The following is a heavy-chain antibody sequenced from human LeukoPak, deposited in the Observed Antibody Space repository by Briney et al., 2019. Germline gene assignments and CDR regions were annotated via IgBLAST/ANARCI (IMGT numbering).Heavy chain of an antibody. CDR3: ARLGYCVSTSCFFYYSYYMDV. Sequence: GESLKISCKGSGYTFANYWIAWVRQVPGKGLEWMGIIYPGDSDTRYSPSFQGQVSISADKSNSTAYLQWSSLKASDTAMYYCARLGYCVSTSCFFYYSYYMDVWGKGTTVTVSS. V-gene: IGHV5-51*01. J-gene: IGHJ6*03. CDR2: IYPGDSDT. D-gene: IGHD2-2*03. CDR1: GYTFANYW.